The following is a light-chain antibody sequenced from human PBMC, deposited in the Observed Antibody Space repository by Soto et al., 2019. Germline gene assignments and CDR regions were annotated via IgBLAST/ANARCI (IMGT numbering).Light chain of an antibody. CDR1: SSDVGGYNY. CDR2: DVS. J-gene: IGLJ2*01. V-gene: IGLV2-11*01. CDR3: CSYAGSYTYVV. Sequence: QSVLTQPRSVSGSPGQSVTISCTGTSSDVGGYNYVSWYQQHPGKAPKLMIYDVSKRPSGVPDRFSGSKSGNTASLTISGLQAEDEADYHCCSYAGSYTYVVFGGGTKLTVL.